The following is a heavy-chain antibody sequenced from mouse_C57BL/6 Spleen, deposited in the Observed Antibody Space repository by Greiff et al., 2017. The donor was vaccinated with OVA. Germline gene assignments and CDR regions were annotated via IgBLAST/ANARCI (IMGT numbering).Heavy chain of an antibody. Sequence: EVKLVESEGGLVQPGSSMKLSCTASGLTFSDYYMAWVRQVPEKGLEWVANINYDGSSTYYLDSLKSRFIISRDNAKNILYLQMSSLKSEDTATYYCARRSSSSYAMDYWGQGTSVTVSS. V-gene: IGHV5-16*01. CDR3: ARRSSSSYAMDY. D-gene: IGHD1-1*01. J-gene: IGHJ4*01. CDR2: INYDGSST. CDR1: GLTFSDYY.